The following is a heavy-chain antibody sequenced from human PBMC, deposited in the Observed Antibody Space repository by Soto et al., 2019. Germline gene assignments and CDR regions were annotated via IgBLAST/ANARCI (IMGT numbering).Heavy chain of an antibody. CDR2: ICYSGST. V-gene: IGHV4-39*01. CDR1: GGSISSSRYY. D-gene: IGHD3-9*01. Sequence: LQLHASGPGRVKPSETLSLTCTVSGGSISSSRYYWGWIRQPPGKGLEWIGSICYSGSTYYNPSLKSRVTISVDTSKNQFSLTLRSVTGADTSVYYCATFVWLTHYWGQGTLVTVST. J-gene: IGHJ4*02. CDR3: ATFVWLTHY.